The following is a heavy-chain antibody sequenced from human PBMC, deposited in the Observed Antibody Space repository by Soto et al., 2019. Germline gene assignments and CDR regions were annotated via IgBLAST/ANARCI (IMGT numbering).Heavy chain of an antibody. CDR3: ASPTGKLDY. J-gene: IGHJ4*02. Sequence: QVQLVQSGAEVKKPGSSVKVSCRASGGTFSNYAISWVRQAPGQVLEWMGGIVPIFGTAYYAQKFQGRITITADESTSTAYRELSSLRSDDSAVYYCASPTGKLDYWGQGTLVTVSS. V-gene: IGHV1-69*01. CDR2: IVPIFGTA. CDR1: GGTFSNYA. D-gene: IGHD2-8*02.